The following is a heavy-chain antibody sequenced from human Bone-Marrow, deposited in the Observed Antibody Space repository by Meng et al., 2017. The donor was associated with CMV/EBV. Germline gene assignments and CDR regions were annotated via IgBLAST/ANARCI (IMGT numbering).Heavy chain of an antibody. J-gene: IGHJ4*02. Sequence: SETLSLTCAISGDSVSSNSAAWIWIRQSPSRGLEWLGRTYHRSKWYNDYAVSVKSRVIFNADTSKNQFSLHLNSVTHEDTAVYYCARSPFWSGYHYYFDYWGQGTLVTVSS. CDR1: GDSVSSNSAA. D-gene: IGHD3-3*01. CDR3: ARSPFWSGYHYYFDY. CDR2: TYHRSKWYN. V-gene: IGHV6-1*01.